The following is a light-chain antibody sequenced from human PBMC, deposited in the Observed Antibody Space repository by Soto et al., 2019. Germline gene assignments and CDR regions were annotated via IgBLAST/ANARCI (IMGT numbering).Light chain of an antibody. V-gene: IGLV2-23*01. J-gene: IGLJ3*02. CDR3: CLYVGNDIGV. CDR2: DDS. CDR1: NSDVATYNL. Sequence: QSALTQPASVSGSPGQSITISCTGTNSDVATYNLVSWYQQHPGKAPTVMIYDDSQRPSGVSNRFSGSKSGNTASLTISGLRAEDEAHYYCCLYVGNDIGVFGGGTKLTVL.